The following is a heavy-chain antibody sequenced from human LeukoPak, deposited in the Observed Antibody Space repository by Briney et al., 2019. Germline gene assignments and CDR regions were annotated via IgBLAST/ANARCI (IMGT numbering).Heavy chain of an antibody. J-gene: IGHJ4*02. CDR2: IYYSGST. Sequence: SETLSLTCTVSGGSISSYYWSWIRQPPGKGLEWIGYIYYSGSTNYNPSLKSRVTISVDTSKNQFSLKLSSVTAADTAVYYCARGPTHYYGSGSYIFDCRGQGTLVTVST. CDR3: ARGPTHYYGSGSYIFDC. V-gene: IGHV4-59*01. CDR1: GGSISSYY. D-gene: IGHD3-10*01.